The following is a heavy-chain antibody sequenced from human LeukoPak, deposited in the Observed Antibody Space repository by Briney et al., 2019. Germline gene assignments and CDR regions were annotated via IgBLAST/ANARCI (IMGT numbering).Heavy chain of an antibody. V-gene: IGHV3-74*01. CDR2: INGDGGST. CDR1: GFTFSSDS. J-gene: IGHJ5*01. D-gene: IGHD3-16*01. CDR3: VRGIDS. Sequence: PGGSLRLSCVDSGFTFSSDSMRWVRHAPGKGLECVSYINGDGGSTNYADSVRGRFTISRDNSKKALYLHMNSPRDEDTDVYYCVRGIDSWGLGTLVTVSS.